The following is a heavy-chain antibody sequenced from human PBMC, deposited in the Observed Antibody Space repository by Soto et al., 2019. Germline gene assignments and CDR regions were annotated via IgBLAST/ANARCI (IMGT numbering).Heavy chain of an antibody. D-gene: IGHD5-12*01. J-gene: IGHJ6*03. V-gene: IGHV3-64*01. Sequence: EVQLVKSGGGLVQPGGSLRLSCAASGFTFSSYAMHWVRQAPGKGLEYVSAISSNGGSTYYANSVKGRFTISRDNSKNTLYLQMGSLRAEDMAVYYCARQGLATIYYYYMDVWGKGTTVTVSS. CDR3: ARQGLATIYYYYMDV. CDR1: GFTFSSYA. CDR2: ISSNGGST.